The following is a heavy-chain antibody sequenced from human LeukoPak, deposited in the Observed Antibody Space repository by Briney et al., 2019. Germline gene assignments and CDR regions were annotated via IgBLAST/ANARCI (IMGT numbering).Heavy chain of an antibody. D-gene: IGHD3-22*01. J-gene: IGHJ5*02. CDR1: GGSFRSST. Sequence: SVKVSCKASGGSFRSSTFAWVRQAPGRGLEWMGGIIPIFGTANYALEFQGRATITTDESTSTVYMELSSLISEDTAMYYCARGPLHVALSSGYLKWLDPWGQGSLVTISS. CDR3: ARGPLHVALSSGYLKWLDP. CDR2: IIPIFGTA. V-gene: IGHV1-69*05.